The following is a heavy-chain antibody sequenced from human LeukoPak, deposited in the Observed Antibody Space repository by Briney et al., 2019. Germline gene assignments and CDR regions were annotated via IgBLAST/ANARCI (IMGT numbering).Heavy chain of an antibody. Sequence: GASVKVSCKASGGTFSSYAISWVRQAPGQGLEWMGGIIPIFGTANYAQKFQGRVTITADESTSTAYMELSRLRSDDTAVYYCARDMGSGPDFFDYWGLGTLVTVSS. CDR1: GGTFSSYA. V-gene: IGHV1-69*13. J-gene: IGHJ4*02. D-gene: IGHD1-26*01. CDR2: IIPIFGTA. CDR3: ARDMGSGPDFFDY.